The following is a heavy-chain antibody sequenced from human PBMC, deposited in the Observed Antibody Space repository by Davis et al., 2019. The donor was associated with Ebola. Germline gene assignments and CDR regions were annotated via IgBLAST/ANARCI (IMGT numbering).Heavy chain of an antibody. V-gene: IGHV3-30*04. CDR3: ARERDYYDSSGYNRAWGMDV. J-gene: IGHJ6*04. Sequence: PGGSLRLSCAASGFTFSSYAMHWVRQAPGKGLEWVAVISYDGSNKYYADSVKGRFTISRDNSKNTLYLQMNSLRAEDTAVYYCARERDYYDSSGYNRAWGMDVWGKGTTVTVSS. CDR2: ISYDGSNK. D-gene: IGHD3-22*01. CDR1: GFTFSSYA.